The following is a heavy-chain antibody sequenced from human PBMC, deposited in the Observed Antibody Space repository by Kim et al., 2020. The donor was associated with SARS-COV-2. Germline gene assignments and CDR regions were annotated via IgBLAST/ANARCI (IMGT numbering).Heavy chain of an antibody. D-gene: IGHD4-17*01. CDR2: INPASGGT. CDR1: GYIFTTYY. Sequence: ASVKVSCKASGYIFTTYYIHWVRHVPGRGLEWMGRINPASGGTNYPRKFQDRVSMTSDTSIGTAYLEVTSLNYDDAAVYYYARGYDYGDYFYAFDIWGQG. V-gene: IGHV1-2*06. CDR3: ARGYDYGDYFYAFDI. J-gene: IGHJ3*02.